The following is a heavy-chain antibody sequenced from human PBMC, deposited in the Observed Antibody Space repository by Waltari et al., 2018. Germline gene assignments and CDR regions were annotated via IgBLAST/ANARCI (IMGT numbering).Heavy chain of an antibody. CDR3: ASEIISAEYFQH. J-gene: IGHJ1*01. Sequence: QLQLQESGPGLVKPSETLSLTCTVSGGSISSSSYYWGWIRQPPGKGLEWIGYIYYSGSTNYNPSLKSRVTISVDTSKNQFSLKLSSVTAADTAVYYCASEIISAEYFQHWGQGTLVTVSS. CDR1: GGSISSSSYY. V-gene: IGHV4-61*05. CDR2: IYYSGST.